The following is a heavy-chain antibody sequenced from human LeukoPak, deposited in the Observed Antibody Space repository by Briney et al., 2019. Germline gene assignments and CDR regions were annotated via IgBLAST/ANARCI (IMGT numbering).Heavy chain of an antibody. CDR1: GFTFSSYE. J-gene: IGHJ4*02. V-gene: IGHV3-48*03. Sequence: GRTLRLSCAASGFTFSSYEMNWVRQAPGKGLEWVSYISISGSTKYYADSVKGRFTISRDNAKNSLYLQMNSLRAEDTAVYYCAREPLWKYYYDSSGYHNSFDYWGQGTLVTVSS. CDR2: ISISGSTK. CDR3: AREPLWKYYYDSSGYHNSFDY. D-gene: IGHD3-22*01.